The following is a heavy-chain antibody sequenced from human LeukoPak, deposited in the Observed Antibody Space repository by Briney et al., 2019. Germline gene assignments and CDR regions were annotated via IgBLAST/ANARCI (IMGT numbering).Heavy chain of an antibody. J-gene: IGHJ4*02. CDR2: ISSNGGST. Sequence: GGSLRLSCVASGFTFSSYAMHWVRQAPGKGLEYVSAISSNGGSTYYANSVKGRFTISRDNSKNTLYLQMGSLRAEDMAVYYCARGGAYYYDSSGYRYFDYWGQGTLVTVSS. CDR3: ARGGAYYYDSSGYRYFDY. D-gene: IGHD3-22*01. CDR1: GFTFSSYA. V-gene: IGHV3-64*01.